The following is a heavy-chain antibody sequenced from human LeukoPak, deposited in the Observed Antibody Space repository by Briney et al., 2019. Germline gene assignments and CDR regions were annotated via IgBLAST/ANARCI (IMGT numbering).Heavy chain of an antibody. CDR1: GGSISSSRDY. D-gene: IGHD6-19*01. Sequence: ATLSLTCTVSGGSISSSRDYWGWIRQPPGKGLEWIGSIYYGGSTYYNPSLKSRVTISVDTSKNQFSLKLSSVTAADTAVYYCARHVEIAVAGPIDYWGQGTLVTVSS. J-gene: IGHJ4*02. CDR2: IYYGGST. V-gene: IGHV4-39*01. CDR3: ARHVEIAVAGPIDY.